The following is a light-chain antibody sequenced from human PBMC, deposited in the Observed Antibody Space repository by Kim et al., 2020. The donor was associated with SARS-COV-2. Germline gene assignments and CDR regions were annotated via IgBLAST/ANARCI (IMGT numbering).Light chain of an antibody. CDR3: QQYYSTPNT. V-gene: IGKV4-1*01. Sequence: DIVMTQSPDSLAVSLGEKTTINCKSSQNILYSSNNKNYLAWYQQKPGQPPKLLIYWASTRESGVPDRFSGSGSGTDFTLTITSLQAADVAVYYCQQYYSTPNTFGQETKLEI. J-gene: IGKJ2*01. CDR2: WAS. CDR1: QNILYSSNNKNY.